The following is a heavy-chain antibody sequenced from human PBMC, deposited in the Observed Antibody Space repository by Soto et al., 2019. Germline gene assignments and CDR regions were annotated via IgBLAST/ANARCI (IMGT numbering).Heavy chain of an antibody. CDR1: GFNFDDYM. D-gene: IGHD6-19*01. Sequence: GGSLRLSCAVSGFNFDDYMMPWVRQPPGKGLEWVSLINWDGDTTDYADSVKGRFTISRDNRKKSLYLQMDRLRTEDTALYYCAKDIAGSGWYSLDQWGQGTLVTVSS. J-gene: IGHJ4*02. CDR3: AKDIAGSGWYSLDQ. CDR2: INWDGDTT. V-gene: IGHV3-43*01.